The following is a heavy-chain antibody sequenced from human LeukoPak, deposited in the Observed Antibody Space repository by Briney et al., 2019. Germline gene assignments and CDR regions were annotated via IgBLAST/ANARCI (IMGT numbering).Heavy chain of an antibody. Sequence: GGSLRLSCAASGFTFSNCAMHGVRQAPGKGLEWVSITSGSGGSEYYADSVKGRFTISRDNSKNTLFLQMNSLRAEDAAVYYCAKAEPTDSYSGWYLASTYVWGKGTTVTVSS. CDR1: GFTFSNCA. J-gene: IGHJ6*04. V-gene: IGHV3-23*01. D-gene: IGHD6-19*01. CDR3: AKAEPTDSYSGWYLASTYV. CDR2: TSGSGGSE.